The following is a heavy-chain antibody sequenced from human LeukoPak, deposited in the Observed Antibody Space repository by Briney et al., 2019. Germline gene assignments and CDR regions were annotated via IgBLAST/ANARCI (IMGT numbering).Heavy chain of an antibody. J-gene: IGHJ1*01. Sequence: GGSLRLSCTASGFTFSNFGMTWIRQAPGKGLEWVANIKQDGIEKYYVDSVEGRFTVSRDNTKNSLFLQMHSLRAEDTAVYYCARVSSGYYCDPCQSWGQGCLVTVSS. V-gene: IGHV3-7*01. CDR1: GFTFSNFG. CDR2: IKQDGIEK. CDR3: ARVSSGYYCDPCQS. D-gene: IGHD3-22*01.